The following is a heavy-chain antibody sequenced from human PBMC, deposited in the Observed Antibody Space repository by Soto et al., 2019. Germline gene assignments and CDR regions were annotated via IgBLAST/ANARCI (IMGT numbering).Heavy chain of an antibody. J-gene: IGHJ6*02. D-gene: IGHD3-3*01. V-gene: IGHV1-46*01. Sequence: ASVKVSCKASGYTFTRYYMHWVRQAPGQGLEWMGIINPSGGSTSYAQKFQGRVTMTRDTSTSTVYMELRSLRSEDTAVYYCARARRITIFGVVIGGKDGMDVWGQGTTVTVSS. CDR2: INPSGGST. CDR1: GYTFTRYY. CDR3: ARARRITIFGVVIGGKDGMDV.